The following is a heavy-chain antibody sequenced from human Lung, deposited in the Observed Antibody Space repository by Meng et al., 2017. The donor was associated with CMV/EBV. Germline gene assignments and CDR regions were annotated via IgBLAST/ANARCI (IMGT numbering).Heavy chain of an antibody. V-gene: IGHV3-30*02. CDR1: FSSYG. J-gene: IGHJ3*02. CDR2: IRYDGSNK. CDR3: AKVTGYCSSTSCSPGAFDI. D-gene: IGHD2-2*01. Sequence: FSSYGMHWVRQPPGKGLEWVAFIRYDGSNKYYADSVKGRFTISRDNSKNTLYLQMNSLRAEDTAVYYCAKVTGYCSSTSCSPGAFDIWGQGTMVTVSS.